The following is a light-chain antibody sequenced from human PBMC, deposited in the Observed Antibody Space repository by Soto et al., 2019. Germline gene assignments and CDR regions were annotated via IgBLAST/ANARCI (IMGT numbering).Light chain of an antibody. V-gene: IGLV2-14*03. J-gene: IGLJ2*01. CDR3: TSYTTNKNPL. Sequence: QSVLTQPASVSGSPGQSITISCTGTSSDVGGYNYVSWYQQHPGKAPKLMIYDVSSRPSGVSNRFSGSKSGNTASLTISGRLSEDEADYYCTSYTTNKNPLFGGGTKLTVL. CDR2: DVS. CDR1: SSDVGGYNY.